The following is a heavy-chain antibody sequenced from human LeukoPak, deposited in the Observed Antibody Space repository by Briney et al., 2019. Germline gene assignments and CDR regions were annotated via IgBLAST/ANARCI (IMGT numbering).Heavy chain of an antibody. D-gene: IGHD3-10*01. J-gene: IGHJ4*02. CDR3: ARGRPRYYYGSGSTEHYFDY. CDR2: IYYSGST. Sequence: PSETLSLTCTVSGGSISSSSYYWGWIRQPPGKGLEWIGSIYYSGSTYYNPSLKSRVTISVDTSKNQFSLKLSSVTAADTAVYYCARGRPRYYYGSGSTEHYFDYWGQGTLVTVSS. V-gene: IGHV4-39*01. CDR1: GGSISSSSYY.